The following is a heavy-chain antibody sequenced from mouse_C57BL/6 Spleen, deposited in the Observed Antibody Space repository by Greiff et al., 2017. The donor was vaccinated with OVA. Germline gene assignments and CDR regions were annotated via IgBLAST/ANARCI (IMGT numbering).Heavy chain of an antibody. CDR3: ASGEVRRGFDD. CDR2: IDPSDSET. D-gene: IGHD2-14*01. J-gene: IGHJ2*01. V-gene: IGHV1-52*01. CDR1: GYTFTSYW. Sequence: QVQLQQPGAELVRPGSSVKLSCKASGYTFTSYWMHWVKQRPIQGLEWIGNIDPSDSETHYNQKFKDKATLTVDKSSSTAYMQLSSLTSEDSAVYYCASGEVRRGFDDWGQGTTLTVSS.